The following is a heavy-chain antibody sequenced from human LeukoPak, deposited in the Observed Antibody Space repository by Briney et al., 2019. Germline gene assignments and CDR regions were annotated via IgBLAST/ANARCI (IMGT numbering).Heavy chain of an antibody. J-gene: IGHJ6*02. Sequence: PGGSLRLSCAASGFTFSSYAMSWVRQAPGKGLEWVSAISGSGGSTYYADSVKGRFTISRDNSKNTLYLQMNSLRAEDTAVYYCAKGTPGGYDFWSGYFLYYYYYGMDVWGQGTTVTVS. CDR2: ISGSGGST. CDR1: GFTFSSYA. V-gene: IGHV3-23*01. CDR3: AKGTPGGYDFWSGYFLYYYYYGMDV. D-gene: IGHD3-3*01.